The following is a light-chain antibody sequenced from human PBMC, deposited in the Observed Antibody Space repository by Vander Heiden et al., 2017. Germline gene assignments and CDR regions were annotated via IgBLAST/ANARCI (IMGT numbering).Light chain of an antibody. CDR2: LGS. Sequence: IEMIQSPLSLPVTPGEPASNSCRSSQSLRHSNGNSYVDWYLQKAGQAPQLLIYLGSNRASGVSDRFSGSGSGTDFTLKISRVEAEDVGFYYCMQAKQTPYTFGQGTKLEMK. V-gene: IGKV2-28*01. J-gene: IGKJ2*01. CDR3: MQAKQTPYT. CDR1: QSLRHSNGNSY.